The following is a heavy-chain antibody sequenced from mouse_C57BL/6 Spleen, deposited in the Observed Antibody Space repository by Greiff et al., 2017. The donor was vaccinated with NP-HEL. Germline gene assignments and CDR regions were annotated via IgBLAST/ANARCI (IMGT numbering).Heavy chain of an antibody. CDR2: IHPNSGST. Sequence: VQLQESGAELVKPGASVKLSCKASGYTFTSYWMHWVKQRPGQGLEWIGMIHPNSGSTNYNEKFKSKATLTVDKSSSTAYMQLSSLTSEDSAVYYCAREGEGGYWGQGTTLTVSS. V-gene: IGHV1-64*01. CDR1: GYTFTSYW. J-gene: IGHJ2*01. CDR3: AREGEGGY.